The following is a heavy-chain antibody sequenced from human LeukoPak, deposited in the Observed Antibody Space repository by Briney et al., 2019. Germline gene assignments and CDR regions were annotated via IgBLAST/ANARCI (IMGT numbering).Heavy chain of an antibody. D-gene: IGHD1-1*01. CDR3: AKRGGTGTKYFDS. J-gene: IGHJ4*02. CDR1: GFTFDTVS. V-gene: IGHV3-23*01. CDR2: ISGSVGST. Sequence: GRTLCPSCALSGFTFDTVSISSVRQAPGKGVEWVSVISGSVGSTYYADPVKGRLTFSRANSKNTLFLQWAGLRAEDTAVYYCAKRGGTGTKYFDSWGQGTLVTVSS.